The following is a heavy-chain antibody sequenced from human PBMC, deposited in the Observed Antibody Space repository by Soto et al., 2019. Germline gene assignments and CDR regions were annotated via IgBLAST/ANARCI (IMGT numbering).Heavy chain of an antibody. CDR3: ARVDSQWLGPNNWFDP. CDR1: GFIINNYA. D-gene: IGHD6-19*01. J-gene: IGHJ5*02. CDR2: ISYDRSNK. Sequence: GGSLRLSCAASGFIINNYAMHWVRQTPGKGLEWVAVISYDRSNKYYADSVKGRFTISRDNAKNSLYLQMNSLRAEDTAVYYCARVDSQWLGPNNWFDPWGQGTLVTVSS. V-gene: IGHV3-30*04.